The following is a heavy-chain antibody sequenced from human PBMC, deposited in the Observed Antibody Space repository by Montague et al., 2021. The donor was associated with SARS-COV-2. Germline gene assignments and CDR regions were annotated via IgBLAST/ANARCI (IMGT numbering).Heavy chain of an antibody. CDR2: INYGGST. Sequence: SETLSLTCAVYGGSFSDYHWTWIRQSPGGGLEWIGQINYGGSTKYNPSLRSRVTISIGTSKNQFPLKLTSVTAADTAVYYCARGAPGYWGQGTLVTVSS. D-gene: IGHD1-1*01. CDR3: ARGAPGY. V-gene: IGHV4-34*01. J-gene: IGHJ4*02. CDR1: GGSFSDYH.